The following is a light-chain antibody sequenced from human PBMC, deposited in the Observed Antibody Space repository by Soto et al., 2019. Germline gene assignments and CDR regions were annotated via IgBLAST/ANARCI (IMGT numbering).Light chain of an antibody. CDR3: QQYNNWPRT. J-gene: IGKJ1*01. V-gene: IGKV3-15*01. CDR1: RTVHTN. CDR2: GSS. Sequence: EIVMTQSPATVSVSPGDRATLSCRASRTVHTNVAWYQHKPGQPPRLLIYGSSFRATGVPATFSGSRFGAEFTLTTRSLQSEDFAVYYCQQYNNWPRTFGQGTKVDIK.